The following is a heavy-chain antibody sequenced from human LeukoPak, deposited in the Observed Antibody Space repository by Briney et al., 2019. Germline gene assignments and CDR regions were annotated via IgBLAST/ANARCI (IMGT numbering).Heavy chain of an antibody. J-gene: IGHJ4*02. CDR3: ARDSRVVRWLQLAVGDYFDY. CDR1: GYTFTSYY. V-gene: IGHV1-46*01. D-gene: IGHD5-24*01. CDR2: INPSGGST. Sequence: ASVKVSCKASGYTFTSYYMHWVRQAPGQGLEWMGIINPSGGSTSYAQKFQGRVTMTRDTSTSTVYMELSSLGSEDTAVYYCARDSRVVRWLQLAVGDYFDYWGQGTLVTVSS.